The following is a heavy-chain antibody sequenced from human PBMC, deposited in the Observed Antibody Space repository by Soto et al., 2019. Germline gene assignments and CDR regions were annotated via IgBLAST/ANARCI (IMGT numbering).Heavy chain of an antibody. D-gene: IGHD5-12*01. CDR3: ARDVDTLDH. J-gene: IGHJ4*02. V-gene: IGHV3-11*01. Sequence: QVHVVESGGGLVKPGWSLRLSCAASGFTFSDYYMGWIRQAPGKGLEWVSYIIGSGSAIYYAESVKGRFTISRDNAKNSLYLQMNSLRAEDTAVYYCARDVDTLDHWGQGTLVAVSS. CDR1: GFTFSDYY. CDR2: IIGSGSAI.